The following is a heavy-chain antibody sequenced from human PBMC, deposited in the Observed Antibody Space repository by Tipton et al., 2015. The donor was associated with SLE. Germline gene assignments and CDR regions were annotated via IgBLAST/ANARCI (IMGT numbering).Heavy chain of an antibody. CDR1: GYSFTSYW. Sequence: QSGPEVKKPGESLKISCKGSGYSFTSYWIGWVRQMPGKGLEWMGIIYPGDSDTRYSPSFQGQVTISADKSISTAYLQWSSRKASDTAMYYCARHSGAPYYYDSSGYDYWGQGTLVTVSS. CDR2: IYPGDSDT. J-gene: IGHJ4*02. CDR3: ARHSGAPYYYDSSGYDY. D-gene: IGHD3-22*01. V-gene: IGHV5-51*01.